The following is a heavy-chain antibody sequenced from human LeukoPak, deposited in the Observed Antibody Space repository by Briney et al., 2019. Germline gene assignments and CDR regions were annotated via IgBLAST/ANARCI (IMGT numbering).Heavy chain of an antibody. D-gene: IGHD2-15*01. CDR1: NGSILSDY. V-gene: IGHV4-59*01. J-gene: IGHJ6*03. Sequence: SETLSLTCTVSNGSILSDYWSWIRQPPGKGLEFIGYVYKTGSANYNSSLRSRVSISIDTSKNQFSLKLRSVTAADTAVYYCARDRDGYCSGGSCYYYGRSYYYYMDVWGKGTTVTVSS. CDR2: VYKTGSA. CDR3: ARDRDGYCSGGSCYYYGRSYYYYMDV.